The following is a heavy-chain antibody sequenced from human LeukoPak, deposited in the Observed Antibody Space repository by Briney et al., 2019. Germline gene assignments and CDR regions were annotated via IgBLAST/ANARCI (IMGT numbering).Heavy chain of an antibody. Sequence: SETLSLTCTVSGASISSYYWSWIRQPPGEGLEWIGYIFYRGSTNYNPSLKSRVTISVDTSKNQFSLKLSSVTAADTAVYYCASGPYPAAGTDHQFDYWGQGSLVTVFS. J-gene: IGHJ4*02. CDR1: GASISSYY. D-gene: IGHD6-13*01. V-gene: IGHV4-59*01. CDR2: IFYRGST. CDR3: ASGPYPAAGTDHQFDY.